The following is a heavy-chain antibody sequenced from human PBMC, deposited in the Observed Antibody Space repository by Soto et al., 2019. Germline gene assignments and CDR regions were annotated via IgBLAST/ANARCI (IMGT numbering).Heavy chain of an antibody. D-gene: IGHD3-3*01. V-gene: IGHV1-69*01. CDR3: ARDSEDFWSGYYGPGYYYYYGMDV. J-gene: IGHJ6*02. CDR1: GGTFSSYA. Sequence: QVQLVQSGAEVKKPGSSVKVSCKASGGTFSSYAISWVRQAPGQGLEWMGGIIPIFGTANYAQKFQGRVTITADESTSTAYMELSSLRSEDTAVYYCARDSEDFWSGYYGPGYYYYYGMDVWGQGTTVTVSS. CDR2: IIPIFGTA.